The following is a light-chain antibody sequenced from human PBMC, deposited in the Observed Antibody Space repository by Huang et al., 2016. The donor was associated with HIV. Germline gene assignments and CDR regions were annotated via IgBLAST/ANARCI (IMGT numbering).Light chain of an antibody. V-gene: IGKV1-8*01. Sequence: AIRITQSPSSLSASTGDRVTITCRASQGISSYLAWYQQEPGRAPRLLIYAASTLQSGVPSRFSGSGSGADFTLTISGLQSEDFATYYCQQYTYPRTFGQGTKLEIK. J-gene: IGKJ1*01. CDR3: QQYTYPRT. CDR1: QGISSY. CDR2: AAS.